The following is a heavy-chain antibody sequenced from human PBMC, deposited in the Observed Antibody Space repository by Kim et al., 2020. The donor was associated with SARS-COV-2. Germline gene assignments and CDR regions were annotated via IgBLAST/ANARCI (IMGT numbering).Heavy chain of an antibody. Sequence: GGSLRLSCAAPGFTFSSYGMHWVRQAPGKGLEWVAVISYDGSNKYYADSVKGRFTISRDNSKNTLYLQMNSLRAEDTAVYYCAKSFIVGDPWGQGTLVTVSS. CDR2: ISYDGSNK. J-gene: IGHJ5*02. CDR1: GFTFSSYG. CDR3: AKSFIVGDP. D-gene: IGHD1-26*01. V-gene: IGHV3-30*18.